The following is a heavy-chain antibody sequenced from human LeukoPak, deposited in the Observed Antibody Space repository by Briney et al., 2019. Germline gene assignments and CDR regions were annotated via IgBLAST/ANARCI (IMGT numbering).Heavy chain of an antibody. D-gene: IGHD3-22*01. CDR3: ARADYYDSSGYNSVGD. Sequence: GGSLRLSRAASGFTFDDYGMSWVRQAPGKGLEWVSGINWNGGSTGYADSVKGRFTISRDNAKSSLYLQMNSLRAEDTALYYCARADYYDSSGYNSVGDWGQGTLVTVSS. CDR2: INWNGGST. CDR1: GFTFDDYG. V-gene: IGHV3-20*04. J-gene: IGHJ4*02.